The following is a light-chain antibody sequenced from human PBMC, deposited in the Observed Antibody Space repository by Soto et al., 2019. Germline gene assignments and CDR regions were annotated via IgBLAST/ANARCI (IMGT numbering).Light chain of an antibody. Sequence: IQMAQSPSTLSASVGDRGSISFRASQTISSWLAWYQQKPGKAPKLLIYDASSLESGVPSRFSGRGSGTQFTLTISSLQPDDFATSYCQQYNVYWTFGQGTKVDNK. J-gene: IGKJ1*01. CDR2: DAS. CDR3: QQYNVYWT. V-gene: IGKV1-5*01. CDR1: QTISSW.